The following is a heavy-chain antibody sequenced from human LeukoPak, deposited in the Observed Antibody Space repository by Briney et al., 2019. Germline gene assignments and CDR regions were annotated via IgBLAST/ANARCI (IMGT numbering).Heavy chain of an antibody. CDR2: IYPRDSDT. D-gene: IGHD4-23*01. V-gene: IGHV5-51*01. J-gene: IGHJ4*02. CDR3: ARQKLGADY. CDR1: GDNFNNYW. Sequence: GESLKISCKGSGDNFNNYWNGWVRQMPGKGLEWMGIIYPRDSDTRYSPSFQGQVTISADKSISTAYLQWSSLKASDTAIYYCARQKLGADYWGQGTLVTVSS.